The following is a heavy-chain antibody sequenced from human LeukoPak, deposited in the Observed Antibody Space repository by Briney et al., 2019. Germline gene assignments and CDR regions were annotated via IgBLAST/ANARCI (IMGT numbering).Heavy chain of an antibody. V-gene: IGHV3-21*01. D-gene: IGHD3-22*01. CDR2: ISSSSSYI. J-gene: IGHJ3*02. CDR1: GFTFSSYS. Sequence: GGSLRLSCAASGFTFSSYSMNWVRQAPGKGLEWVSSISSSSSYIYYADSVKGRFTISRDNAKNSLYLQTNSLRAEDTAVYYCAREPRAYYDSSGYLFDIWGQGTMVTVSS. CDR3: AREPRAYYDSSGYLFDI.